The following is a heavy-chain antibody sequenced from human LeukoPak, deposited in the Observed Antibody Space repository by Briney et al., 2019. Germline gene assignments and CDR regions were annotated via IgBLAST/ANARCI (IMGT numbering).Heavy chain of an antibody. CDR1: GGTFSSYA. V-gene: IGHV1-69*13. CDR2: IIPIFGTA. CDR3: ARDRDYYGSGSYYKSYFDY. Sequence: SVKVSCKASGGTFSSYAISWVRQAPGQGLEWMGGIIPIFGTANYARKFQGRVTITADESTSTAYMELSSLRSEDTAVYYCARDRDYYGSGSYYKSYFDYWGQGTLVTVSS. D-gene: IGHD3-10*01. J-gene: IGHJ4*02.